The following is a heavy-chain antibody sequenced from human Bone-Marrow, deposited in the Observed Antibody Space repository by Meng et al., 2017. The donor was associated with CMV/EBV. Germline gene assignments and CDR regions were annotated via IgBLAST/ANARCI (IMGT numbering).Heavy chain of an antibody. J-gene: IGHJ4*02. CDR1: GFTFSSYW. CDR2: INSDGSST. Sequence: GESLKISCAASGFTFSSYWMHWVRQAPGKGLVWVSRINSDGSSTSYADSVKGRFTISRDNAKNTLYLQMNSLRAEDTAVYYCARMVRNVWSGYSFDYWGQGTRVTGSS. D-gene: IGHD3-3*01. CDR3: ARMVRNVWSGYSFDY. V-gene: IGHV3-74*01.